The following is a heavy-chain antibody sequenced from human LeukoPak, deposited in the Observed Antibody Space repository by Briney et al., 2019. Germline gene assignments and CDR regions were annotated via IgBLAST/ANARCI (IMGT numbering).Heavy chain of an antibody. CDR3: ARAPYSSSWYYFDY. D-gene: IGHD6-13*01. CDR2: IYYSGST. Sequence: SETLSLTCTVSGGSISSYYWSWIRQPPGKGLEWIGYIYYSGSTNYNPSLKSRVTISVDTSKNQFSLKLSSVTAADTAVYYCARAPYSSSWYYFDYWGQGTLVTVSS. CDR1: GGSISSYY. V-gene: IGHV4-59*01. J-gene: IGHJ4*02.